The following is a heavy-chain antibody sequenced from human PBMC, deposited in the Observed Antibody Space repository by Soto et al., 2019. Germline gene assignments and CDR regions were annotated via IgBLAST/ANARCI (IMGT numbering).Heavy chain of an antibody. CDR2: IWYDRSNK. D-gene: IGHD2-15*01. CDR1: GFTFSSYG. V-gene: IGHV3-33*01. J-gene: IGHJ1*01. Sequence: QVQLVESGGGVVQPGRSLRLSCAASGFTFSSYGMHWVRQAPGKGLEWVAVIWYDRSNKYYADSVKGRFTISRDNSKNTLYLQMNSLRAEDTAVYYCARDYCSGGSCYSVYFQHWGQGTLVTVSS. CDR3: ARDYCSGGSCYSVYFQH.